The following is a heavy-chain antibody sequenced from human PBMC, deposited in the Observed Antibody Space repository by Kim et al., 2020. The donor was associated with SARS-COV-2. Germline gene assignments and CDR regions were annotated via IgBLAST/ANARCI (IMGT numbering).Heavy chain of an antibody. D-gene: IGHD6-6*01. CDR2: IYTSGST. CDR1: GGSISSYY. V-gene: IGHV4-4*07. Sequence: SETLSLTCTVSGGSISSYYWSWIRQPAGKGLEWIGRIYTSGSTNYNPSLKSRVTMSVDTSKNQFSLKLSSVTAADTAVYYCARDYPAARPPRRYYGMDVWGQGTTVTVSS. CDR3: ARDYPAARPPRRYYGMDV. J-gene: IGHJ6*02.